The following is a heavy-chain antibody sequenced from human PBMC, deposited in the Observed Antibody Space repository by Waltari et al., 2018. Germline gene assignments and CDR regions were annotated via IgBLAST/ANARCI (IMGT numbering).Heavy chain of an antibody. Sequence: EVQLVESGGGLVKPGGSLRLSCAASGFTFSSYSMNWVRQAPGKGLEWFSSISSSSSYIYYADSVKGRFTISRDNAKNSLYLQMNSLRAEDTAVYYCASPLYYYDSSGSDYWGQGTLVTVSS. CDR3: ASPLYYYDSSGSDY. CDR2: ISSSSSYI. D-gene: IGHD3-22*01. V-gene: IGHV3-21*01. J-gene: IGHJ4*02. CDR1: GFTFSSYS.